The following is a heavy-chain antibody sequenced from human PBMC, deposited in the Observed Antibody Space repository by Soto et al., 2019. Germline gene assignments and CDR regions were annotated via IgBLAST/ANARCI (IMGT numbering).Heavy chain of an antibody. CDR1: GFTFSSYW. J-gene: IGHJ6*02. CDR2: INSDGSST. Sequence: SGGSLRLSCAASGFTFSSYWMHWVRQAPGKGLVWVSRINSDGSSTSYADSVKGRFTISRDNAKNTLYLQMNSLRAEDTAVYYCARVPLAGWHYYYYGMDVWGQGTTVTVSS. V-gene: IGHV3-74*01. CDR3: ARVPLAGWHYYYYGMDV.